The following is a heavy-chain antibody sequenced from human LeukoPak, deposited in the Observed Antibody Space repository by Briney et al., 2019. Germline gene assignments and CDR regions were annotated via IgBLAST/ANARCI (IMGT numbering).Heavy chain of an antibody. CDR3: ARDSAPSIASRPYPDY. D-gene: IGHD6-6*01. J-gene: IGHJ4*02. V-gene: IGHV3-48*01. CDR1: GFTFSSYS. CDR2: IGSSRSTI. Sequence: GGSLRLSCAASGFTFSSYSMNWVRQAPGKGLEWLSFIGSSRSTIYYTDSVKGRFTISRDNAKNSLYLQMNSLRAEDTAVYFCARDSAPSIASRPYPDYWGQGTLVTVSS.